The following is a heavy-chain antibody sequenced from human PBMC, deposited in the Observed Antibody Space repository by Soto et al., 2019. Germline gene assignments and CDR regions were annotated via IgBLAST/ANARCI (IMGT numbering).Heavy chain of an antibody. J-gene: IGHJ4*02. V-gene: IGHV4-31*03. Sequence: PSETLSLTCTVSGDSISSGGYYWSWIRQHPGKGLEWIGYIYYSGSTYYNPSLKSRVTISVDTSKNQFSLKLSSVTAADTAVYYCARGSTMVRGVIGTTRPLFDYWGQGTLVTVSS. CDR2: IYYSGST. D-gene: IGHD3-10*01. CDR1: GDSISSGGYY. CDR3: ARGSTMVRGVIGTTRPLFDY.